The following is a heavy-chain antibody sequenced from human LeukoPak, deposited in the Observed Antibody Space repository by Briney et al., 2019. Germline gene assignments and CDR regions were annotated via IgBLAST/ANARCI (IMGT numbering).Heavy chain of an antibody. V-gene: IGHV3-21*01. J-gene: IGHJ5*02. CDR1: GFTFSSYS. Sequence: GGSLRLSCAASGFTFSSYSMNWVRQAPGKGLEWVLSISSSSSYIYYADSVKGRFTISRDNAKNSLYLQMNSLRAEDTAVYYCARDKSGLGFDPWGQGTLVTVSS. CDR2: ISSSSSYI. CDR3: ARDKSGLGFDP. D-gene: IGHD3-3*01.